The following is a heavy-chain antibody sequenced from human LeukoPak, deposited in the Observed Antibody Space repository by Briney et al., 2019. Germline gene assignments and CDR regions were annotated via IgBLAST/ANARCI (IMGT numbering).Heavy chain of an antibody. J-gene: IGHJ2*01. D-gene: IGHD4-17*01. V-gene: IGHV4-59*01. CDR1: GGSISSYY. CDR2: IYYSGST. Sequence: SETLSLTCTASGGSISSYYWSWIRQPPGKGLEWIGYIYYSGSTNYNPSLKSRVTISVDTSKNQFSLKLSSVTAADTAVYYCARTRRGDYVMGWYFDLWGRGTLVTVSS. CDR3: ARTRRGDYVMGWYFDL.